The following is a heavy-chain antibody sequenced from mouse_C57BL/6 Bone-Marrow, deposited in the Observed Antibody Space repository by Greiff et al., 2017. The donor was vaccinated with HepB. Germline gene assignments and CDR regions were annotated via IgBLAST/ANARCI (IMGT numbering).Heavy chain of an antibody. V-gene: IGHV1-59*01. Sequence: VQLQQPGAELVRPGTSVKLSCKASGYTFTSYWMHWVKQRPGQGLEWIGVIDPSDSYTNYNQKFKGKATLTVDTSSSTAYMQLSSLTSEDSAVYYCAIWLRREDYWGQGTTLTVSS. CDR3: AIWLRREDY. D-gene: IGHD2-2*01. CDR2: IDPSDSYT. J-gene: IGHJ2*01. CDR1: GYTFTSYW.